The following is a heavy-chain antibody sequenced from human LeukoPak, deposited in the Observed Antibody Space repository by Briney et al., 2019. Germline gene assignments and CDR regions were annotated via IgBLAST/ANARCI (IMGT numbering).Heavy chain of an antibody. CDR3: ARCASGGSCYFSDY. J-gene: IGHJ4*02. V-gene: IGHV4-34*01. CDR1: GGSFSGYY. D-gene: IGHD2-15*01. Sequence: PSETLSLTCAVYGGSFSGYYWSWIRQPPGKGLEWIGEINHSGSTNYNPSLKSRVTISVDTSKNQFSLKLSSVTAADTAVYYCARCASGGSCYFSDYWGQGTLVTVSS. CDR2: INHSGST.